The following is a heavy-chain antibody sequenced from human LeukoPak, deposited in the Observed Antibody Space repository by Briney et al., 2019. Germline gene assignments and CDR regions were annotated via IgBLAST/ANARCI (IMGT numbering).Heavy chain of an antibody. CDR1: GYTFTGYY. D-gene: IGHD2-21*02. J-gene: IGHJ4*02. CDR3: ARLRGGDWRGYFDY. V-gene: IGHV1-2*02. Sequence: ASVKVSCKASGYTFTGYYMHWVRQAPGQGLEWMGWINPNSGGTNYAQKFQGRVTMTRDTSISTAYMELSRLRSDDTAVYYCARLRGGDWRGYFDYWGQGTLVTVSS. CDR2: INPNSGGT.